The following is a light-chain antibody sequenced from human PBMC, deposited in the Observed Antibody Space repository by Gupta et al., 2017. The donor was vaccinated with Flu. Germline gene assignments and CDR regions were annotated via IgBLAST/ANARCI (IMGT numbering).Light chain of an antibody. Sequence: EIVMTQSPATLSVSPGESATLSCRASQSVTSNLAWYQQKPGQAPRLLIYGTSTRATGIPVRFSGSGSGTEFTLTISSLQSEDFAVYYCQQYHDWPLTFGGGTRAEIK. CDR1: QSVTSN. J-gene: IGKJ4*01. CDR3: QQYHDWPLT. V-gene: IGKV3-15*01. CDR2: GTS.